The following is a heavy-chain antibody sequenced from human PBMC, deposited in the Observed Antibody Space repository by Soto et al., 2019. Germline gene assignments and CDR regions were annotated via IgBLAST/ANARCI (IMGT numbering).Heavy chain of an antibody. CDR1: GFTFSDYY. Sequence: SLRLSCAASGFTFSDYYMSWIRQAPGKGLEWVSYISSSSSYTNCADSVKGRFTISRDNAKNSLYLQMNSLRAEDTAVYYCARAAGELLRYYYYGMDVWGQGTTVTASS. J-gene: IGHJ6*02. CDR3: ARAAGELLRYYYYGMDV. CDR2: ISSSSSYT. D-gene: IGHD1-26*01. V-gene: IGHV3-11*06.